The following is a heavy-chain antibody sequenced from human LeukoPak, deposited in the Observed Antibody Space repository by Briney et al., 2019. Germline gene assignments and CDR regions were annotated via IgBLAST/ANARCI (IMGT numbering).Heavy chain of an antibody. CDR3: ARRKQGYCSGGSCYGAFDI. V-gene: IGHV1-8*01. Sequence: ASVKVSCKASGYTFTSYDINWVRQATGQGLEWMGWMNPNSGNTGYAQEFQGRVTMTRNTSISTAYMELSSLRSEDTAVYYCARRKQGYCSGGSCYGAFDIWGQGTMVTVSS. CDR1: GYTFTSYD. D-gene: IGHD2-15*01. CDR2: MNPNSGNT. J-gene: IGHJ3*02.